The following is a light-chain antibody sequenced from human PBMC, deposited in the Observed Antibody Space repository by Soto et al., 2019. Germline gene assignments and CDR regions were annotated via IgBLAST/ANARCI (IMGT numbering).Light chain of an antibody. V-gene: IGKV3-20*01. CDR3: HQYATSPQT. CDR1: QSVAKNY. CDR2: GAS. Sequence: EIVLTQSPGTLSLSPGERATLSCRASQSVAKNYLAWYKQAAGQAPRLLIYGASSRATGIPDRFSGGGSAIDFTLTINRLEPEDSAVYYCHQYATSPQTFGQGTKVEI. J-gene: IGKJ1*01.